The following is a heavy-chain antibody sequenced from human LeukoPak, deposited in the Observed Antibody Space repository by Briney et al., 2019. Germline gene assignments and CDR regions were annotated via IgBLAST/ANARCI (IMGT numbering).Heavy chain of an antibody. Sequence: GASVKVSCKASGGTFSSYAISWVRQAPGQGLEWMGGIIPIFGTANYAQKFQGRVTITADESTSTAYMELSSLRSEDTAVYYCASTYSGSYLYYYYYGMDVWGQGTTVTVSS. CDR1: GGTFSSYA. CDR3: ASTYSGSYLYYYYYGMDV. CDR2: IIPIFGTA. V-gene: IGHV1-69*13. D-gene: IGHD1-26*01. J-gene: IGHJ6*02.